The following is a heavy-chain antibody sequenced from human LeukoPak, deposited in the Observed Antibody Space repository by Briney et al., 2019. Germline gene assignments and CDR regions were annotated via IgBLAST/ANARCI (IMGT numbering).Heavy chain of an antibody. CDR3: AKAEGVSGSLYHGDY. D-gene: IGHD3-10*01. V-gene: IGHV3-30*18. CDR1: GFTFSVYG. Sequence: PGGSLRLSCVASGFTFSVYGMHWVRQAPGKGLEWVAVISHDGNNKYYEDSVKGRFSISRDNSKNTLYLQMNSLRAEDTAIYYCAKAEGVSGSLYHGDYWGQGTLVTVSS. CDR2: ISHDGNNK. J-gene: IGHJ4*02.